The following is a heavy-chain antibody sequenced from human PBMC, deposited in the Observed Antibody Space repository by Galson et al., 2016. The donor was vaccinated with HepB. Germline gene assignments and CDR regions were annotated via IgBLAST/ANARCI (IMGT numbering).Heavy chain of an antibody. Sequence: SLRLSCAATGFTFSTYAMSWVRQAPGKGLEWVSIIHNSADVTYYADSVKGRFTISRDNSKNTLYLQMNSLRADDTAVYYCAKWSAILWTHYYIDYWGLGTLVTVSS. CDR3: AKWSAILWTHYYIDY. V-gene: IGHV3-23*05. CDR2: IHNSADVT. J-gene: IGHJ4*02. CDR1: GFTFSTYA. D-gene: IGHD3/OR15-3a*01.